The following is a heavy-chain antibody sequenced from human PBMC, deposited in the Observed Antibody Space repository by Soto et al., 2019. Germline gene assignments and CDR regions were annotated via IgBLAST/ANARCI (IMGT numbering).Heavy chain of an antibody. V-gene: IGHV3-30-3*01. Sequence: GGSLRLSCAASGFTFSSYAMHWVRQAPGKGLEWVAVISYDGSNKYYADSVKGRFTISRDNSKNTLYLQMNSLRAEDTAVYYCARDLRNYDPLSRERYYYYYYGMDVWGQGTTVTVSS. CDR1: GFTFSSYA. J-gene: IGHJ6*02. D-gene: IGHD3-3*01. CDR3: ARDLRNYDPLSRERYYYYYYGMDV. CDR2: ISYDGSNK.